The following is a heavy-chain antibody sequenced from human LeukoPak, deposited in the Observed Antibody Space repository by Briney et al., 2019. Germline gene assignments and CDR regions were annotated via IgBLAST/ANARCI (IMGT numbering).Heavy chain of an antibody. CDR2: ISAYNGNT. Sequence: ASVKVSCKASGYTFTSYGISWVRQAPGQGLEWMGWISAYNGNTNYAQKLQGRVTMTTDTSTSTAYMELRSLGSDDTAVYYCARVRSSGWTGVFDYWGQGTLVTVSS. CDR1: GYTFTSYG. V-gene: IGHV1-18*01. CDR3: ARVRSSGWTGVFDY. J-gene: IGHJ4*02. D-gene: IGHD6-19*01.